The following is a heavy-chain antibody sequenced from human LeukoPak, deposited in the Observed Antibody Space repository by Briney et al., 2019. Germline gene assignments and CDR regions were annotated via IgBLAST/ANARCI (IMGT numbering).Heavy chain of an antibody. Sequence: ASVKVSCKASGYTFTGYYIHWVRQAPGQGLEWRGWINPNSGGTNYAQNFQGRVTMTRDTSISTTYMELSSLRSDDTAVYYCARDCRSGSGNYFDPWGQGTLVTVSS. V-gene: IGHV1-2*02. CDR2: INPNSGGT. J-gene: IGHJ4*02. D-gene: IGHD3-10*01. CDR3: ARDCRSGSGNYFDP. CDR1: GYTFTGYY.